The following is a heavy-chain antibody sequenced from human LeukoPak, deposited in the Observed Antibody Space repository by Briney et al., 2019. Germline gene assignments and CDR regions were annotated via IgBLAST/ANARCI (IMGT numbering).Heavy chain of an antibody. CDR3: ARKATDYYDSSGELDY. CDR1: GFTFSSYG. CDR2: IQYDGSNK. J-gene: IGHJ4*02. V-gene: IGHV3-30*02. Sequence: PGGSLRLSCAASGFTFSSYGMHWVRQAPGKGLEWVAFIQYDGSNKYYADSVKGRFTISRDNSKNTLYLQMNSLRAEDTAVYYCARKATDYYDSSGELDYWGQGTLVTVSS. D-gene: IGHD3-22*01.